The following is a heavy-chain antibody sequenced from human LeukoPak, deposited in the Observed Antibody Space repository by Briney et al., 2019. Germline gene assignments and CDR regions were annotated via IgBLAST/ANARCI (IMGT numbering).Heavy chain of an antibody. CDR2: MNPNSGGT. D-gene: IGHD2-15*01. Sequence: ASVKVSCKASGYTFTDYYMHWVRQAPGQGLEWMGWMNPNSGGTNYAQKFQGRVTMTRDTSISTAYMELSRLRSDDTAVYYCARAPPIVVVVAAKVGWFDPWGQGTLVTVSS. J-gene: IGHJ5*02. V-gene: IGHV1-2*02. CDR1: GYTFTDYY. CDR3: ARAPPIVVVVAAKVGWFDP.